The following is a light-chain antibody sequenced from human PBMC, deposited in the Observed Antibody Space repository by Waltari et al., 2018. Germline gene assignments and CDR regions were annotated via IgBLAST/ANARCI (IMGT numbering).Light chain of an antibody. J-gene: IGKJ1*01. CDR3: QKYDFLPAT. V-gene: IGKV3-20*01. Sequence: EIVLTPSPGTRSLSPGERATLSCRASQGVGKYLAWYQQRPGQAPRLLLYHASIRATGIPDRFSGSGYGTDFSLTISRLEPEDFAVYYCQKYDFLPATFGQGTTVEIK. CDR2: HAS. CDR1: QGVGKY.